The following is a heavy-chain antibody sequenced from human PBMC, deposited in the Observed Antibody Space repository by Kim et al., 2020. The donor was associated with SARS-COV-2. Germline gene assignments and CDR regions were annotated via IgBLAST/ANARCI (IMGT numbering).Heavy chain of an antibody. Sequence: ASVKVSCKASGYTFTSYAMNWVRQAPGQGLEWMGWINTNTGNPTYAQGFTGRFVFSLDTSVSTAYLQISSLKAEDTAVYYCARDGRGTGYYDFWSGSYSPKNWFDPWGQGTLVTVSS. CDR1: GYTFTSYA. J-gene: IGHJ5*02. CDR3: ARDGRGTGYYDFWSGSYSPKNWFDP. V-gene: IGHV7-4-1*02. CDR2: INTNTGNP. D-gene: IGHD3-3*01.